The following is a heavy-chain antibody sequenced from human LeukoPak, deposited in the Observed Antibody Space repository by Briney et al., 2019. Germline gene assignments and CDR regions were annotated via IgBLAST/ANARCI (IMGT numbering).Heavy chain of an antibody. CDR1: GFILSSYW. CDR2: TNGEGSTT. Sequence: GGSLRHSCVASGFILSSYWMHWVRPAPGRGRVWVSRTNGEGSTTTYEGTVKSCFAIARGNATNTLYELMNTLRAEDTAVYYCVRESCSGGSCYLFDCWGQGTPVTVSS. CDR3: VRESCSGGSCYLFDC. V-gene: IGHV3-74*01. J-gene: IGHJ4*01. D-gene: IGHD2-15*01.